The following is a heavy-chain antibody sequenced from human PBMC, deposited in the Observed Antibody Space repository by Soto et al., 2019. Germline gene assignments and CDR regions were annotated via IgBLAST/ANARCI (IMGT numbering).Heavy chain of an antibody. CDR3: ARVYGDYLDY. V-gene: IGHV4-59*01. D-gene: IGHD4-17*01. CDR2: IYYSGST. J-gene: IGHJ4*02. CDR1: GGSISSYY. Sequence: QVQLQESGPGLVKPSETLSLTCTVSGGSISSYYWSWIRQPPGKGLEWIGYIYYSGSTNYNPSLKSRVTISVDTSKNQFSLYLKLSSVTAADTAVYYCARVYGDYLDYWGQGTLVTVSS.